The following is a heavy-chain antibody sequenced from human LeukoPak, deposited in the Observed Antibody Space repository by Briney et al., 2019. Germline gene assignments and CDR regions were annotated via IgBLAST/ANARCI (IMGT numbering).Heavy chain of an antibody. CDR2: ISGSGSSI. J-gene: IGHJ6*02. D-gene: IGHD5-12*01. Sequence: GGSLRLSCAASGFTFSDYYMSWIRQAPGKGLEGVSYISGSGSSIYYADSVKGRFTISRDNAKNSLYLQMNSLRAEDTAVYYCARRKYSGYDAWGQYYYYYYGMDVWGQGTTVTVSS. CDR3: ARRKYSGYDAWGQYYYYYYGMDV. V-gene: IGHV3-11*01. CDR1: GFTFSDYY.